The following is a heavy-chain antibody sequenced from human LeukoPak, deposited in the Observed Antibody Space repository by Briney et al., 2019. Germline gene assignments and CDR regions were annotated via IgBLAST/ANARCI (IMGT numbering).Heavy chain of an antibody. J-gene: IGHJ6*02. CDR2: FDPEDGET. V-gene: IGHV1-24*01. CDR3: ATMSPVCSGGSCYSGVGGMDV. CDR1: GYTFTGYY. D-gene: IGHD2-15*01. Sequence: GASVKVSCKASGYTFTGYYMHWVRQAPGKGLEWMGGFDPEDGETIYAQKFQGRVTMTEDTSTDTAYMELSSLRSEDTAVYYCATMSPVCSGGSCYSGVGGMDVRGQGTTVTVSS.